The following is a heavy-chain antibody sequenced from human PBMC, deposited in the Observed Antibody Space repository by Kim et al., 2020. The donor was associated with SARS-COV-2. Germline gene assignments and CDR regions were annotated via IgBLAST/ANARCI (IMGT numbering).Heavy chain of an antibody. Sequence: ASVKVSCKASGYSFTSYDINWVRHATGQGLERMGWVNPNSGNTGYAQKFQGRVTMTRNTATSTAYMELSSLRSEDTAVYYCASGPSGWYDYWGQGTLVTVSS. CDR1: GYSFTSYD. D-gene: IGHD6-19*01. CDR3: ASGPSGWYDY. J-gene: IGHJ4*02. V-gene: IGHV1-8*02. CDR2: VNPNSGNT.